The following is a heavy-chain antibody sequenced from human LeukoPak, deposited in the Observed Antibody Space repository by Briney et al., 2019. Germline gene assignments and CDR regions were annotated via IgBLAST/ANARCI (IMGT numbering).Heavy chain of an antibody. V-gene: IGHV3-48*04. Sequence: QTGGSLRLSCAASGFTFSNYGMNWVRQAPGKGLEWVSHISSSGSNIYYADSVNGRFTISRDNAKDSLYLQMNSLRGEDTAIYYCAREGGTGSRKNYYYYYGMDVWGQGTTVTVSS. CDR1: GFTFSNYG. CDR2: ISSSGSNI. CDR3: AREGGTGSRKNYYYYYGMDV. D-gene: IGHD1-26*01. J-gene: IGHJ6*02.